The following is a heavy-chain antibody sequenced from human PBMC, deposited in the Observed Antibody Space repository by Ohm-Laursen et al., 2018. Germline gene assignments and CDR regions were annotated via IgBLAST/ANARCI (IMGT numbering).Heavy chain of an antibody. CDR1: GGSISSYY. Sequence: TLSLTCTVSGGSISSYYWSWIRQPAGKGLEWIGRIYTNGITNYNPSLKSRVTMSVDTSKNQFSLKLSFVTAADTAVYYCAREPLLRYYFDYWGQGTLVTVSS. CDR2: IYTNGIT. CDR3: AREPLLRYYFDY. J-gene: IGHJ4*02. V-gene: IGHV4-4*07. D-gene: IGHD5-12*01.